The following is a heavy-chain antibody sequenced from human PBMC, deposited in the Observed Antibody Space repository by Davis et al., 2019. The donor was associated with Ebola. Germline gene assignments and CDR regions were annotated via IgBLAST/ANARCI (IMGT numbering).Heavy chain of an antibody. V-gene: IGHV3-9*01. CDR1: GFTFDAYA. Sequence: PGGSLRLSCAASGFTFDAYAMHWVRQVPGKGLEWVSGISWNSGSIGYADSVQGRFIISRDNAKNSLYLQMNSLRAEDTALYYCAKDMNPLVPAAMPLPGPHYYYYGMDVWGQGTTVTVSS. J-gene: IGHJ6*02. D-gene: IGHD2-2*01. CDR2: ISWNSGSI. CDR3: AKDMNPLVPAAMPLPGPHYYYYGMDV.